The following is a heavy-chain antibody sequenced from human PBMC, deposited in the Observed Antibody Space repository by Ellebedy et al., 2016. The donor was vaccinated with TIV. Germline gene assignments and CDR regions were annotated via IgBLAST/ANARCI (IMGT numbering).Heavy chain of an antibody. Sequence: ASVKVSCXASGYTFTRYAIHWVRQAPGQRLEWMGWINAGNGHTRYSQKFQGRVTITSDTFASTAHMELTSLRSEDTAVYYCARDQPHLDYWGQGTLVTVSS. CDR1: GYTFTRYA. CDR2: INAGNGHT. CDR3: ARDQPHLDY. V-gene: IGHV1-3*01. J-gene: IGHJ4*02.